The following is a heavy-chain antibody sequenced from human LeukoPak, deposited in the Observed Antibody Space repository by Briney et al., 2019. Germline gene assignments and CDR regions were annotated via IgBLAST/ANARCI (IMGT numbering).Heavy chain of an antibody. CDR1: GFTFSSYE. CDR3: ARDFADYYDSSGYSEVAFDI. CDR2: ISSSGSTI. D-gene: IGHD3-22*01. V-gene: IGHV3-48*03. Sequence: QPGGSLRLSCAASGFTFSSYEMNWVRQAPGKGLEWVSYISSSGSTIYYADSVKGRFTISRDNAKNSLYLQMNSLRAEDTAVYYCARDFADYYDSSGYSEVAFDIWGQGTMVTVSS. J-gene: IGHJ3*02.